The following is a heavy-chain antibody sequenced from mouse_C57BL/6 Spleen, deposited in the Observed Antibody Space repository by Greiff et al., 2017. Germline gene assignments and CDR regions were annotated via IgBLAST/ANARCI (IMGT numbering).Heavy chain of an antibody. CDR3: ARDEAGKFAY. CDR2: ISYDGSN. J-gene: IGHJ3*01. CDR1: GYSITSGYY. V-gene: IGHV3-6*01. Sequence: VQLKESGPGLVKPSQSLSLTCSVTGYSITSGYYWNWIRQFPGNKLEWMGYISYDGSNNYNPSLKNRISITRDTSKNQFFLKLNSVTTEDTATYYCARDEAGKFAYWGQGTLVTVSA. D-gene: IGHD4-1*01.